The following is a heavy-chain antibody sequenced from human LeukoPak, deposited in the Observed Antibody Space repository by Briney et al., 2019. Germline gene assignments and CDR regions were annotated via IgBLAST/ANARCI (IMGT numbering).Heavy chain of an antibody. Sequence: GASVKVSCKASGGTFSSYAISWVRQAPGQGLEWMGGIIPIFGTANYAQKFQGRVTITADESTSTAYMELSSLRSEDTAVYYCVREGRSISVWCSGGSCYDFDYWGQGTLVTVSS. CDR3: VREGRSISVWCSGGSCYDFDY. CDR2: IIPIFGTA. CDR1: GGTFSSYA. V-gene: IGHV1-69*13. D-gene: IGHD2-15*01. J-gene: IGHJ4*02.